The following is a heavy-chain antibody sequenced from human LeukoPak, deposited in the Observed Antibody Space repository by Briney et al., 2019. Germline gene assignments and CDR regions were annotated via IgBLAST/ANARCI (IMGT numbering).Heavy chain of an antibody. CDR3: ATLTVRGVINI. D-gene: IGHD3-10*01. Sequence: NPGGSLRLSCSASGFTFSNTWINWVRQAPGKGLECVGRIQSKTDGGTTEYAAPVKGRFTISRDDSKTTLYLQMNSLKTEDTAVYYCATLTVRGVINIWGQGTLVTVSS. J-gene: IGHJ4*02. CDR1: GFTFSNTW. CDR2: IQSKTDGGTT. V-gene: IGHV3-15*01.